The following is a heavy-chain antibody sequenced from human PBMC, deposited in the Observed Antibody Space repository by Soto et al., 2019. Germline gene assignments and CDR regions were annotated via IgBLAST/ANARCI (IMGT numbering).Heavy chain of an antibody. CDR1: GGSISSGDYY. V-gene: IGHV4-30-4*01. CDR2: IYYSGST. Sequence: PSETLSLTCTVSGGSISSGDYYWSWIRQPPGKGLEWIGYIYYSGSTYYNPSLKSRVTISVDTSKNQFSLKLSSVTAADTAVYYCARDYVEDGYGSGNGVPYYYYGMDVWGQGTTVTVSS. CDR3: ARDYVEDGYGSGNGVPYYYYGMDV. D-gene: IGHD3-16*01. J-gene: IGHJ6*02.